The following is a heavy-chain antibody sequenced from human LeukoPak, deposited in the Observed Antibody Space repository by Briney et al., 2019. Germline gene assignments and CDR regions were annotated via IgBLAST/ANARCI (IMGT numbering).Heavy chain of an antibody. CDR1: GYTFTSYD. CDR2: MNPNSGNT. V-gene: IGHV1-8*01. Sequence: ASVKVSCKASGYTFTSYDINWVRQATGQGLEWMGWMNPNSGNTGYAQKFQGRVTMTRNTSISTAYMELSSLRSEDTAVYYCARVYYDILTGYYHFDYWGQGTLVTVSS. J-gene: IGHJ4*02. D-gene: IGHD3-9*01. CDR3: ARVYYDILTGYYHFDY.